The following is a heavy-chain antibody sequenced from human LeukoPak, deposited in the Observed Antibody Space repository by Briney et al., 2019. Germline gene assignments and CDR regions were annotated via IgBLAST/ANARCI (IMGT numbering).Heavy chain of an antibody. CDR2: IYYSGST. CDR3: ARGVGITMVRGVITGYFDY. V-gene: IGHV4-59*12. J-gene: IGHJ4*02. D-gene: IGHD3-10*01. Sequence: SETLSLTCTVSGGSISSYYWSWIRQPPGKGLEWIGYIYYSGSTNYNPSLKSRVTISVDTSKNQFSLKLSSVTAADTAVYYCARGVGITMVRGVITGYFDYWGQGTLVTVSS. CDR1: GGSISSYY.